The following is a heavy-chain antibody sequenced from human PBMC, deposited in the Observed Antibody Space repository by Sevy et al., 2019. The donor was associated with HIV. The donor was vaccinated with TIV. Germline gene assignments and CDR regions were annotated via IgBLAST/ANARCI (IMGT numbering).Heavy chain of an antibody. CDR1: GFTFSRYA. D-gene: IGHD3-22*01. CDR3: ARKYDSSGYFDY. J-gene: IGHJ4*02. CDR2: ISGSGGSGDKT. Sequence: GGSLRLSCAASGFTFSRYAMNWVRQAPGKGLEWLSGISGSGGSGDKTNYADSVKGRFTISRDDSKNSLYLQLNSLRAEDTAIYYCARKYDSSGYFDYWGQGTLVTVSS. V-gene: IGHV3-23*01.